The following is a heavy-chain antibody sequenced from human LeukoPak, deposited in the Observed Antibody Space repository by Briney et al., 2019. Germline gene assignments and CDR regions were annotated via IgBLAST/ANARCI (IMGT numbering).Heavy chain of an antibody. CDR3: AREDFDPHYFDY. Sequence: SETLSLTCTVSGGSISSYYWSWIRQPPGKGLEWIGYIYHSGSTNYNPSLKSRVTISVDTSKNQFSLKLSSVTAADTAVYYCAREDFDPHYFDYWGQGTLVTVSS. CDR1: GGSISSYY. D-gene: IGHD3-9*01. V-gene: IGHV4-59*01. J-gene: IGHJ4*02. CDR2: IYHSGST.